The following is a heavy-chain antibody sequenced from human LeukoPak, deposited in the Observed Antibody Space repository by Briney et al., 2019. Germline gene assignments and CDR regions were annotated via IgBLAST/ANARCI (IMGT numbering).Heavy chain of an antibody. D-gene: IGHD1-26*01. CDR3: AVGRWEMQVGAFDI. J-gene: IGHJ3*02. CDR1: GYTFTGYY. CDR2: INPNSGGT. Sequence: GASVKVSCKASGYTFTGYYMHWVRQAPGQGLEWMGRINPNSGGTNYAQKFQGRVTMTRDTSFSTAYMELSRLRSDDTAVYYCAVGRWEMQVGAFDIWGQGTMVTVSS. V-gene: IGHV1-2*06.